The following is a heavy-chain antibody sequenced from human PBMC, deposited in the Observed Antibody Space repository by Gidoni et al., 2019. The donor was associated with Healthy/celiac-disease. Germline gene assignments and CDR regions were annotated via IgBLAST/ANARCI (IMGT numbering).Heavy chain of an antibody. Sequence: QVQLVQSGSEVKKPGASVKVSCKPSGYTFTSYDINWVRQATGQGLEWMGWMTPNSGNTGYAQKFQGRVTMTRNTSISTAYMELSSLRSEDTAVYYCARESGYIVGATRYYGMDVWGQGTTVTVSS. CDR3: ARESGYIVGATRYYGMDV. D-gene: IGHD1-26*01. CDR1: GYTFTSYD. V-gene: IGHV1-8*01. J-gene: IGHJ6*02. CDR2: MTPNSGNT.